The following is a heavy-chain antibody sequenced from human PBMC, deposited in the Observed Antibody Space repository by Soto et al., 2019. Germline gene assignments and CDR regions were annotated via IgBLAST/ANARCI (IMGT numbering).Heavy chain of an antibody. CDR1: GDSLRSSYHY. CDR2: IYYTGNT. D-gene: IGHD3-16*01. J-gene: IGHJ5*02. Sequence: SETLSLTCTVSGDSLRSSYHYWGCIRQSPGKGLEWIGSIYYTGNTYYNPSLKSRVSISVDMATNEISLRLRAESVADTAVYYCVRVEMYAGEFPTNSDRWGQGALVTVSS. V-gene: IGHV4-39*01. CDR3: VRVEMYAGEFPTNSDR.